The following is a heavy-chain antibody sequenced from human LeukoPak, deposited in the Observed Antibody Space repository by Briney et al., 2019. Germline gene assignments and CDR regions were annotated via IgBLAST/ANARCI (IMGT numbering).Heavy chain of an antibody. J-gene: IGHJ4*02. Sequence: GGSLRLSCAASGFTLTDYYMSWIRQAPGKGLEWVSYISSSGDTIYYADSVKGRFTISRDNAKNTLYLQMNSLRAEDTAIYYCAREIQAPGKTLDYWGQGALVTVSS. CDR3: AREIQAPGKTLDY. CDR1: GFTLTDYY. V-gene: IGHV3-11*04. CDR2: ISSSGDTI.